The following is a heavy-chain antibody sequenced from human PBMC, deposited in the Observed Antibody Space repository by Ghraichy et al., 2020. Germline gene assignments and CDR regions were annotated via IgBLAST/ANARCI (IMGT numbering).Heavy chain of an antibody. CDR2: ITSDGSST. Sequence: GSLRLSCAASGFTFSSYWMHWVRQAPGKGLVWVSRITSDGSSTSYADSVKGRFTISRDNAKNTLYLQMNSLRAEDTAVYYCARDEIAAAGPQAVYYYYYGMDVWGQGTTVTVSS. D-gene: IGHD6-13*01. V-gene: IGHV3-74*01. CDR3: ARDEIAAAGPQAVYYYYYGMDV. J-gene: IGHJ6*02. CDR1: GFTFSSYW.